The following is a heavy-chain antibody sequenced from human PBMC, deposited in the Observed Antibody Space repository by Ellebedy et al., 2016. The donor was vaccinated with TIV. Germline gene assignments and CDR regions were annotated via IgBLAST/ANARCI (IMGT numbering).Heavy chain of an antibody. CDR3: ARGSSSGRTPFDY. CDR1: GFTFSSYS. D-gene: IGHD6-19*01. J-gene: IGHJ4*02. CDR2: ISSGSSTI. V-gene: IGHV3-48*04. Sequence: GESLKISCAASGFTFSSYSLNWVRQAPGKGLEWVSYISSGSSTIYYADSVKGRFTISRDNANNSLYLQMNSLRAEDTAVYYCARGSSSGRTPFDYWGQGTLVTVSS.